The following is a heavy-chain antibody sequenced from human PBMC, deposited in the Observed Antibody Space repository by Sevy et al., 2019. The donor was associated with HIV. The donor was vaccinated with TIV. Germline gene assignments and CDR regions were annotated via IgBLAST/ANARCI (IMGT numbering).Heavy chain of an antibody. CDR1: GFTFNAAW. D-gene: IGHD5-12*01. CDR2: IKRKTDGGTA. V-gene: IGHV3-15*07. J-gene: IGHJ4*02. CDR3: TTSGRHWDYFDY. Sequence: GGSLRLSCAASGFTFNAAWMTWVRQAPGKGLEWVGRIKRKTDGGTADYAASVNGRITISRDDSKNTVFLQMNSLKTEDTAVYYCTTSGRHWDYFDYWGQGTRVTVSS.